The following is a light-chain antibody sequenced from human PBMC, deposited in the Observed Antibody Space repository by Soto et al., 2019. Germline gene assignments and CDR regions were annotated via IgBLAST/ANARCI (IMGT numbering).Light chain of an antibody. J-gene: IGKJ1*01. CDR2: DAS. V-gene: IGKV1-5*01. Sequence: DIQMTPYPSTPSASVGDRVTITCRASQSISSWLAWYQQKPGKAPKLLIYDASSLESGVPSRFSGSGSGTEFTLTISSLQPDDFATYYCQQYNSYSRTFGQGSKVDIK. CDR1: QSISSW. CDR3: QQYNSYSRT.